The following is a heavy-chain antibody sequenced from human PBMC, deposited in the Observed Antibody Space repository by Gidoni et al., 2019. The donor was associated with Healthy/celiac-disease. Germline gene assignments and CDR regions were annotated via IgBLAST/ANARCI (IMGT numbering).Heavy chain of an antibody. V-gene: IGHV3-30-3*01. CDR2: ISYDGSNK. CDR1: GFPFSNYA. D-gene: IGHD3-10*01. Sequence: QVQLVESGGGVVQPGRSLRLSCSASGFPFSNYAMHWVRQAPGKGLEWVAVISYDGSNKYYADSVKGRFTISRDNSKNTLYLQMNSLRAEDTAVYYCARDRYFGWYFDYWGQGTLVTVSS. CDR3: ARDRYFGWYFDY. J-gene: IGHJ4*02.